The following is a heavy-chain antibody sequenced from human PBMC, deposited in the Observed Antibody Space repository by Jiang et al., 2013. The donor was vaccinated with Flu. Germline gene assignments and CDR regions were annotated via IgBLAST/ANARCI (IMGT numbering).Heavy chain of an antibody. J-gene: IGHJ6*02. CDR1: GFTFSSYS. CDR2: ISSSSSYI. D-gene: IGHD5-12*01. CDR3: ARDVATTPPLLYYYGMDV. Sequence: VQLLESGGGLVKPGGSLRLSCAASGFTFSSYSMNWVRQAPGKGLEWVSSISSSSSYIYYADSVKGRFTISRDNAKNSLYLQMNSLRAEDTAVYYCARDVATTPPLLYYYGMDVWGQGTTVTVSS. V-gene: IGHV3-21*01.